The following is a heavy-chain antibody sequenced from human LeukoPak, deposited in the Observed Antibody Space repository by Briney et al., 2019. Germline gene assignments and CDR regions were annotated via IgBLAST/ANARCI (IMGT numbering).Heavy chain of an antibody. J-gene: IGHJ5*02. V-gene: IGHV3-48*04. CDR2: ISSGSSTI. D-gene: IGHD3-9*01. CDR3: ARDVLRYFDWLSVGNWFDP. Sequence: GGSLRLSCAASGFTFSNYDMNWVRQAPGKGLEWVSYISSGSSTIYYADSVKGRFTISRDNAKNSLYLQMNSLRAEDTAVYYCARDVLRYFDWLSVGNWFDPWGQGTLVTVSS. CDR1: GFTFSNYD.